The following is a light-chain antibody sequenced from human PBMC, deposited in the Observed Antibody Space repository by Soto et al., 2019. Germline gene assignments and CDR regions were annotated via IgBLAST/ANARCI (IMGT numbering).Light chain of an antibody. Sequence: EIVLTQSPGTLSLSTGESATLSCSARQSFSSRYFAWYQQKPGQAPSLLIYGASSRATGIPDRFSGSGSGTDFTLTISRLEPEDFAVYYCQQYGSSLLFTFGPGTKVDIK. V-gene: IGKV3-20*01. J-gene: IGKJ3*01. CDR2: GAS. CDR1: QSFSSRY. CDR3: QQYGSSLLFT.